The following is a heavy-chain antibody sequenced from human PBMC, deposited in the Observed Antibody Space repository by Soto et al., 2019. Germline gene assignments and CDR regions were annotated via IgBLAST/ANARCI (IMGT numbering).Heavy chain of an antibody. CDR2: INPNSGGT. V-gene: IGHV1-2*04. CDR1: GYTFTGYY. D-gene: IGHD2-15*01. CDR3: ARDARYCSGGSCYQYNWFDP. Sequence: SVKVSCKASGYTFTGYYMHWVRQAPGQGLEWMGWINPNSGGTNYAQKFQGWVTMTRDTSISTAYMELSRLRSDDTAVYYCARDARYCSGGSCYQYNWFDPWGQGTLVTVSS. J-gene: IGHJ5*02.